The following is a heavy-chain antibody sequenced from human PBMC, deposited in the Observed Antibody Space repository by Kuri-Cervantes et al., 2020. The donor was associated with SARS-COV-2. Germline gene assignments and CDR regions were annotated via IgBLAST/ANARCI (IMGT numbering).Heavy chain of an antibody. CDR3: AREGVTGTTYYYYYGMDV. D-gene: IGHD1-7*01. J-gene: IGHJ6*02. V-gene: IGHV3-48*02. Sequence: GESLKISCAASGFTFSSYSMNWVRQAPGKGLEWVSYISSSSSTIYYADSVKGRFTIPRDNAKNSLYLQMNSLRDEDTAVYYCAREGVTGTTYYYYYGMDVWGQGTTVTVSS. CDR1: GFTFSSYS. CDR2: ISSSSSTI.